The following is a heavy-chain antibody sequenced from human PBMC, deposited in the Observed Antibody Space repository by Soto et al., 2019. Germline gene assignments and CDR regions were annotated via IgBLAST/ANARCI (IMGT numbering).Heavy chain of an antibody. V-gene: IGHV3-74*01. CDR3: ARTYVPGIAGFDP. D-gene: IGHD1-1*01. CDR2: MSGDGKTI. CDR1: GFTFSNYF. Sequence: VGSLRLSCAASGFTFSNYFMHWVRQVPGEGLVWVSRMSGDGKTISYADSVKGRFTISRDNAKNTLYLQMNSLRVEDTAVYYCARTYVPGIAGFDPWGQGTLVTVSS. J-gene: IGHJ5*02.